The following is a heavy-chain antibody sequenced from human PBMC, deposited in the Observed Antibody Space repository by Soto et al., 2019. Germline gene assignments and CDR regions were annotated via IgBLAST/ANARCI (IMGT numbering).Heavy chain of an antibody. Sequence: GGSLRLSCAASGFTFSSYWMTWVRQAPGKGLEWVANINEDGREIYYVDSVKGRFTIPRDNAKNSLYLHMGSLRGDDTAVYYCSRGVYALDMWGQGTMVTVSS. J-gene: IGHJ3*02. D-gene: IGHD6-13*01. V-gene: IGHV3-7*01. CDR3: SRGVYALDM. CDR1: GFTFSSYW. CDR2: INEDGREI.